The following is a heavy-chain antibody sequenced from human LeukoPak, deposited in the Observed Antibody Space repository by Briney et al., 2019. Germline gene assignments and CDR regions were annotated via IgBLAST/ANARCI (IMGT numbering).Heavy chain of an antibody. CDR3: ARTQAEPYYLDY. CDR2: INSDGSST. CDR1: GFTFSSYW. Sequence: GGSLRLSCAASGFTFSSYWMHWVRQAPGKGLVWVSRINSDGSSTSYADSVRGRFTISRDNAKNTLYLQMNSLRAEDTAVYYCARTQAEPYYLDYWGQGTLVTVSS. V-gene: IGHV3-74*01. D-gene: IGHD1-14*01. J-gene: IGHJ4*02.